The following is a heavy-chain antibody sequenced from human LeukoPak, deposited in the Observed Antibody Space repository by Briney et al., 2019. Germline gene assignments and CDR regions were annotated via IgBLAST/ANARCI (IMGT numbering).Heavy chain of an antibody. CDR3: ASRTNYYDSSGYFDDAFDI. Sequence: SQTLSLTCTVSGGSISSGGYYWSWIRQHPGKGLEWIGYIYYSGSTYYNPSLKSRVTISVDMSKNQFSLKLSSVTAADTAVYYCASRTNYYDSSGYFDDAFDIWGQGTMVTVSS. CDR2: IYYSGST. D-gene: IGHD3-22*01. J-gene: IGHJ3*02. V-gene: IGHV4-31*03. CDR1: GGSISSGGYY.